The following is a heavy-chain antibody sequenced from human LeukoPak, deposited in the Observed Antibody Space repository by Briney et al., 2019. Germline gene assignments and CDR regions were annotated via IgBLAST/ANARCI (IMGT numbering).Heavy chain of an antibody. CDR1: GGTFSSYA. CDR3: ARGLTIFGVVIAFDI. CDR2: IIPIFGTA. V-gene: IGHV1-69*05. D-gene: IGHD3-3*01. J-gene: IGHJ3*02. Sequence: ASVKVSCKASGGTFSSYAISWVRQAPGQGLEWMGRIIPIFGTANYAQKFQGRVTITTDESTSTAYMERSSLRSEDTAVYYCARGLTIFGVVIAFDIWGQGTMVTVSS.